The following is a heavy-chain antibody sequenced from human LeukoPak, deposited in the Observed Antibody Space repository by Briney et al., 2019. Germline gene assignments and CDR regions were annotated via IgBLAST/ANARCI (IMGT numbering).Heavy chain of an antibody. D-gene: IGHD3-22*01. V-gene: IGHV3-48*01. CDR2: ITNSGNSK. CDR1: EFTFSSYS. J-gene: IGHJ4*02. CDR3: ARPRSSGYLTFDY. Sequence: VGSLRRYCAASEFTFSSYSMNWVHQAPGKGLEWVSYITNSGNSKSYADSVKGRFTISRDNTKNSLYLQMNGLRAEDTAVYYCARPRSSGYLTFDYWGQGILVTVSS.